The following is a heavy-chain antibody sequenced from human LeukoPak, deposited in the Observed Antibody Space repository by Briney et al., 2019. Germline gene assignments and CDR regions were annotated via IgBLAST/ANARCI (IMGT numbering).Heavy chain of an antibody. CDR3: ARDLELERNRWNYFES. V-gene: IGHV4-59*01. D-gene: IGHD1-1*01. Sequence: SETLSLTCTASGGSISSFFWSWIRQPPGKGLEWIGSMHYSGDTKYNPSLESRVSLSIDTSKQQFSLRLSSVTAADTAVYYCARDLELERNRWNYFESWGQGTLVTVSS. CDR2: MHYSGDT. CDR1: GGSISSFF. J-gene: IGHJ4*02.